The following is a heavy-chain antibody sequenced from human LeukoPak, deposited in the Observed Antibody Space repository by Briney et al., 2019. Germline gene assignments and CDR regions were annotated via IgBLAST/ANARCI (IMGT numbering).Heavy chain of an antibody. Sequence: GSSVRLFCAACGFTHGVYLRHCVRQAPEKGLEGVSGHRWKCSSLGYADSAKRRFTISRDNAKNSLYLQMNSLRVEDTPLYYCAKDLAPYGIVGVTGFDYWGQGTLVTVSS. D-gene: IGHD1-26*01. CDR1: GFTHGVYL. J-gene: IGHJ4*02. CDR2: HRWKCSSL. V-gene: IGHV3-9*01. CDR3: AKDLAPYGIVGVTGFDY.